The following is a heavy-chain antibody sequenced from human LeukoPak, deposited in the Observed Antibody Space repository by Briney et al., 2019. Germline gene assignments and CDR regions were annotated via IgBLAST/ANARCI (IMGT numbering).Heavy chain of an antibody. CDR1: GFTFSNAW. V-gene: IGHV3-15*01. D-gene: IGHD3-22*01. CDR3: TTDSFYDSSGYYYRELYYFDY. Sequence: GGSLRLSCAASGFTFSNAWMSWVRQAPGKGLEWVGRIKSKTDGGTTDYAAPVKGRFTISRDDSKNTLYLQMNSLKTEDTAVYYCTTDSFYDSSGYYYRELYYFDYWGQGTLVTVSS. J-gene: IGHJ4*02. CDR2: IKSKTDGGTT.